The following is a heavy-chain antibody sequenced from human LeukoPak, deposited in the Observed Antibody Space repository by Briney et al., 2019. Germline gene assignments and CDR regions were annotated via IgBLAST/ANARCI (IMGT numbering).Heavy chain of an antibody. D-gene: IGHD3-10*01. Sequence: PGGSLRLSCATSGLTSSSSAMSWVRQAPGKGLAWVSTISGSGGGTYYADSVKGRFTISRDNSKNTLYLQMNSLRAEDTAVFYCAKLFYSSGMYHFDYWGQGTLVTVSS. CDR3: AKLFYSSGMYHFDY. J-gene: IGHJ4*02. V-gene: IGHV3-23*01. CDR2: ISGSGGGT. CDR1: GLTSSSSA.